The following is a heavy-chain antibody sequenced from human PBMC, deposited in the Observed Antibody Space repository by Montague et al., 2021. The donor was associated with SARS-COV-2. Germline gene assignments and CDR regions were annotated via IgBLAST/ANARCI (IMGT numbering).Heavy chain of an antibody. CDR3: ARDQDWDDWCGMDV. CDR2: ISSSGGGSTK. CDR1: GFIFSSYE. Sequence: SLRLSCSASGFIFSSYEMNWVRQAPGKGLEWISYISSSGGGSTKXYTDSAKGRFTISRDNAKNSLYLQMNSLRVEDTAIYYCARDQDWDDWCGMDVWGQGTTVTVSS. J-gene: IGHJ6*02. V-gene: IGHV3-48*03. D-gene: IGHD2-21*01.